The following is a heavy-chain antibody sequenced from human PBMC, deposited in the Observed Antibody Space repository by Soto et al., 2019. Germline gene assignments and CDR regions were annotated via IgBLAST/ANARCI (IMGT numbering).Heavy chain of an antibody. Sequence: ASVKVSCKAFGYSFRSYGIQWVRQAPGQSLEWMGWINADKGDTKYSQNFQDRVSITRDTFANTAYMELRSLTPEDTAVYYCARVGLKYLRWFDPWGQGSLVTVSS. CDR2: INADKGDT. V-gene: IGHV1-3*01. D-gene: IGHD3-16*01. CDR3: ARVGLKYLRWFDP. J-gene: IGHJ5*02. CDR1: GYSFRSYG.